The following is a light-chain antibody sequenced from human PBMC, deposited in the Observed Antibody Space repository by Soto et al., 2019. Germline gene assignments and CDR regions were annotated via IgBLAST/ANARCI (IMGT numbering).Light chain of an antibody. CDR2: EVD. CDR3: CTYAGHVPK. CDR1: TSDVAYYDL. Sequence: QSVLAQPASVSGSPGQSITISCAGTTSDVAYYDLVPWYQQHPGRAPKLLIYEVDKRPSGISVRFSGSKSGATASLTISGLLPEDEVVYFCCTYAGHVPKFGGGTKLTVL. V-gene: IGLV2-23*02. J-gene: IGLJ2*01.